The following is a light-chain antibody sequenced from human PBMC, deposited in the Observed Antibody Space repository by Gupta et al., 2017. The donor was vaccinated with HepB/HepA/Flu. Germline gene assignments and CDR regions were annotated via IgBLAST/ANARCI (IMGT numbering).Light chain of an antibody. V-gene: IGKV3-15*01. CDR2: GTS. J-gene: IGKJ5*01. CDR1: QSIDSN. CDR3: QHYKDWPPIT. Sequence: EIVMTQSPATLSVSPGERVTLSCRASQSIDSNLAWYQQKPGQAPRLLIYGTSTRATGIPARSSGSGCETDLTLTISIRQLEDFAVYYCQHYKDWPPITFGQGTRLEIK.